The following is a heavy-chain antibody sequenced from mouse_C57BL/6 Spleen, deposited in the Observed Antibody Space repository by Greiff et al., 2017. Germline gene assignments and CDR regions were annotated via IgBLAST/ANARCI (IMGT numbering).Heavy chain of an antibody. CDR2: IDPSDSYT. D-gene: IGHD1-1*01. CDR3: ARGERTTVVATD. J-gene: IGHJ2*01. CDR1: GYTFTSYW. V-gene: IGHV1-50*01. Sequence: QVQLKQPGAELVKPGASVKLSCKASGYTFTSYWMQWVKQRPGQGLEWIGEIDPSDSYTNYNQKFKGKATLTVDTSSSTAYMQLSSLTSEDSAVYYCARGERTTVVATDWGQGTTLTVSS.